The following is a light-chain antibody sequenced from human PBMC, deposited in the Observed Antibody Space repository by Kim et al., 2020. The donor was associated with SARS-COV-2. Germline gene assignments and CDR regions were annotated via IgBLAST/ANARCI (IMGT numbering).Light chain of an antibody. Sequence: QSALTQPPSVSGSPGQSVTISCTGTSNDIGRFNRVSWYQQAPGTAPKLILYEVDSRPSGVSGRFSGSKSGNTASLTISGLQTNDEADYFCSAYTGSRTYVFGPGTQVTVL. CDR3: SAYTGSRTYV. CDR2: EVD. CDR1: SNDIGRFNR. J-gene: IGLJ1*01. V-gene: IGLV2-18*02.